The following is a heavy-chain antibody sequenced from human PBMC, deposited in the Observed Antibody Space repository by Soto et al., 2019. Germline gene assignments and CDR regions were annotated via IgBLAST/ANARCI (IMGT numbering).Heavy chain of an antibody. J-gene: IGHJ1*01. CDR2: INPSGGST. V-gene: IGHV1-46*01. D-gene: IGHD1-26*01. Sequence: PEKGLEWMGIINPSGGSTSYAQKFQGRVTMTRDTSTSTVYMELSSLRSEDTAVYYCARDHLRWELSFTAEYFQHWLQGTLVTVFS. CDR3: ARDHLRWELSFTAEYFQH.